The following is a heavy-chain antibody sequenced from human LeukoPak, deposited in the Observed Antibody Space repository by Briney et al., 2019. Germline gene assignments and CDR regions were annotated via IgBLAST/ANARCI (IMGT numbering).Heavy chain of an antibody. J-gene: IGHJ3*02. CDR2: IIPIFGTA. D-gene: IGHD3-16*02. Sequence: GASVKVSCKASGGTFSSYAISWVRQAPGQGLEWMGGIIPIFGTANYAQKFQGRVTITTDESTSTAYMELSSLRSEDTAVYYCARDVAEPYDYVWGSYLGGSDAFDIWGQGTMVTVSS. CDR1: GGTFSSYA. V-gene: IGHV1-69*05. CDR3: ARDVAEPYDYVWGSYLGGSDAFDI.